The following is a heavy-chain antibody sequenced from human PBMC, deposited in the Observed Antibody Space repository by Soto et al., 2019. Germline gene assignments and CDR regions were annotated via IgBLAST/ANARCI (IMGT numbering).Heavy chain of an antibody. CDR3: SRDVVVGAKALNY. D-gene: IGHD2-15*01. CDR1: GFPLSDYS. CDR2: ISPKTGNT. J-gene: IGHJ4*02. Sequence: EVQLVESGGDLVQPGGSLRLTCAASGFPLSDYSMNWVRQAPGKGLEWVSYISPKTGNTYYADSVKGRFTISRDNAKNSLYLQMNSLRVEDTAVYFCSRDVVVGAKALNYWGQGALVTVSS. V-gene: IGHV3-48*04.